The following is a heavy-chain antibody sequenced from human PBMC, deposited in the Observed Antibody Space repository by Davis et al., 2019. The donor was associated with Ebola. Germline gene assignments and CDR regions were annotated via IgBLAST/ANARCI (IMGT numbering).Heavy chain of an antibody. CDR1: GGSFSGATFPLYY. D-gene: IGHD3-3*01. J-gene: IGHJ4*02. V-gene: IGHV4-61*01. CDR2: IEHHART. CDR3: ARADLAFGELKIGPAYFDF. Sequence: PSETLSLTCTLSGGSFSGATFPLYYWSWIRQPPGKGLEWIGYIEHHARTEYIPSLNNRVTISLDTSKNQFSLTLSSVTAADTAVYYCARADLAFGELKIGPAYFDFWGQGMLVTVSS.